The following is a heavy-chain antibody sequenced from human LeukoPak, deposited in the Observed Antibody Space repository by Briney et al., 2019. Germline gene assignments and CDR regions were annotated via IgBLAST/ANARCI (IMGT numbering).Heavy chain of an antibody. J-gene: IGHJ5*02. CDR3: ARADSVVVPAARSIRFDP. V-gene: IGHV1-2*02. D-gene: IGHD2-2*01. CDR1: GYTFTGYY. Sequence: ASVKVSCKASGYTFTGYYMHWVRQAPGQGLEWMGWISPNSGGTNYAQKFQGRVTMARDTSISTAYMELSRLRSDDTAVYYCARADSVVVPAARSIRFDPWGQGTLVTVSS. CDR2: ISPNSGGT.